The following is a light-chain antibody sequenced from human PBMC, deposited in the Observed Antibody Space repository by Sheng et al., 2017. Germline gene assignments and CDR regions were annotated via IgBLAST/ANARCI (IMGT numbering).Light chain of an antibody. CDR1: QSVSNN. Sequence: IVMTNSPATLSVSPGDTAILSCRASQSVSNNLAWYQQRPGQPPRLVIFAAVAEATDVPARFSASGSGTDFTLTISSLQSEDAATYYCQQYNDFPGTFGQGTKVDIK. J-gene: IGKJ1*01. CDR3: QQYNDFPGT. V-gene: IGKV3D-15*01. CDR2: AAV.